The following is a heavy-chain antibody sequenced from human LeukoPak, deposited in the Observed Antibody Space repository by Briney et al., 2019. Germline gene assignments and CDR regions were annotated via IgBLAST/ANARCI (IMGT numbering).Heavy chain of an antibody. Sequence: GGSLRLSCEASGFTFIDHYMDWVRQAPGKGLEWVGRTANKANSYTTEYAASVKGRFTISRDDSKNSLYLQMNSLKTEDTAVYYCARDHYGVQYYYWGQGTLVTVSS. D-gene: IGHD4-17*01. CDR1: GFTFIDHY. CDR2: TANKANSYTT. CDR3: ARDHYGVQYYY. J-gene: IGHJ4*02. V-gene: IGHV3-72*01.